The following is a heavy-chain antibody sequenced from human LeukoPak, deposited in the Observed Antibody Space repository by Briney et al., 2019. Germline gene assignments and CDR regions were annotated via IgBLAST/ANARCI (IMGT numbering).Heavy chain of an antibody. CDR1: GGSISSYY. V-gene: IGHV4-4*07. J-gene: IGHJ4*02. Sequence: KPSETLSLTCTVSGGSISSYYWSWIRQPAGKGLEWIGRIHTSGSTNYNPSLKSRVTMSVDTSKNQFSLKLSSVTAADTAVYYCARGRYYYDSSAYHFDYWGQGTLVTVSS. D-gene: IGHD3-22*01. CDR3: ARGRYYYDSSAYHFDY. CDR2: IHTSGST.